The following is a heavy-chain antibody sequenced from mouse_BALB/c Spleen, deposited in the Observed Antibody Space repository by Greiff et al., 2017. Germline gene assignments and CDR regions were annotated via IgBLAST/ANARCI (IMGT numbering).Heavy chain of an antibody. CDR2: ISSGGSYT. D-gene: IGHD1-1*02. J-gene: IGHJ3*01. CDR3: ARELSGFAY. V-gene: IGHV5-6*01. CDR1: GFTFSSYG. Sequence: EVQLQESGGDLVKPGGSLKLSCAASGFTFSSYGMSWVRQTPDKRLEWVATISSGGSYTYYPDSVKGRFTISRDNAKNTLYLQMSSLKSEDTAMYYCARELSGFAYWGQGTLVTVSA.